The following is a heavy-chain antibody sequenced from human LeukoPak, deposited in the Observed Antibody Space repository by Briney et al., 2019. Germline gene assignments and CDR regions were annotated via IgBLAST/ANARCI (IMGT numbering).Heavy chain of an antibody. V-gene: IGHV4-4*09. Sequence: SETLSLTCTVSDGSFSSFSWSWIRQPAGKGLEWIGYIQLGGNTNYNPALKSRVSISLDTSKNQFSLHLSSVTAADTAVYYCARLIRAWNDHFDPWGQGTLVTVFS. J-gene: IGHJ5*02. CDR3: ARLIRAWNDHFDP. CDR2: IQLGGNT. D-gene: IGHD1-1*01. CDR1: DGSFSSFS.